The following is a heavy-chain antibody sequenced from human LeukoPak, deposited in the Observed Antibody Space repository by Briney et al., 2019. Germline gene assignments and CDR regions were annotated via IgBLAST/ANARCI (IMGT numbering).Heavy chain of an antibody. V-gene: IGHV4-4*07. CDR1: DDSITMYY. D-gene: IGHD3-16*01. CDR3: ARGGSYHAFDI. Sequence: MTSETLSLTCSVSDDSITMYYWTWIRQPAGKGLEWIGRIYTSGSTNYNPSLKSRVTISVDTSKNQFSLKLSSVTAADTAVYYCARGGSYHAFDIWGQGTMVTVSS. CDR2: IYTSGST. J-gene: IGHJ3*02.